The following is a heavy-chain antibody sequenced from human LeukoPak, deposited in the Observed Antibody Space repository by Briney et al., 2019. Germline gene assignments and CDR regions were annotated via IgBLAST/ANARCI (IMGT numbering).Heavy chain of an antibody. V-gene: IGHV3-7*01. Sequence: GGSLRLSCAASGFTFSSYWMSWVRQAPGKGLEWVANIKQDGSEKYYVDSVKGRFTISRDNAKTSLYLQMNSLRAEDTAVYYCARHLSGVTGYTYGRGIDYWGQGTLVTVSS. J-gene: IGHJ4*02. D-gene: IGHD5-18*01. CDR2: IKQDGSEK. CDR1: GFTFSSYW. CDR3: ARHLSGVTGYTYGRGIDY.